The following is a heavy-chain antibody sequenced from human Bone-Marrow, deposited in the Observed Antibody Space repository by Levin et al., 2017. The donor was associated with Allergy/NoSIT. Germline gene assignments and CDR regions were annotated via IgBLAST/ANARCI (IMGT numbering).Heavy chain of an antibody. CDR3: AKDLGAGGGSCFSY. V-gene: IGHV3-23*01. CDR2: ISGSGDNT. CDR1: GFLFNNYA. Sequence: LSLTCAASGFLFNNYAMSWVRPAPGKGLEWVSAISGSGDNTYYADSVKGRFTISRDNSKNTLYMQMNSLRAEDTAVYYCAKDLGAGGGSCFSYWGQGTLVTVSS. D-gene: IGHD2-15*01. J-gene: IGHJ4*02.